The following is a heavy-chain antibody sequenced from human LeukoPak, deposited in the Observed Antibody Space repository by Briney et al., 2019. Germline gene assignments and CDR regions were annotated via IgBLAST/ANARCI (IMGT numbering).Heavy chain of an antibody. J-gene: IGHJ4*02. Sequence: SETLSLTCTLSGASIGSYYWSWIRQPAGKGPEWIGRMYTTGSTNYNPSLKSRVTISVDTSKNKFSLKLSSVTAADTAMYYCARLSGYDWESFYDYWGQGTLVTVSS. CDR2: MYTTGST. CDR3: ARLSGYDWESFYDY. V-gene: IGHV4-4*07. D-gene: IGHD5-12*01. CDR1: GASIGSYY.